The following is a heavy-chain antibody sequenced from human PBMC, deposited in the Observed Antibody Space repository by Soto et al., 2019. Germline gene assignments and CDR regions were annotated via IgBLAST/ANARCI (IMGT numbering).Heavy chain of an antibody. V-gene: IGHV3-23*01. CDR1: GFTFSSYA. J-gene: IGHJ6*02. Sequence: EVQLLESGGGLVQPGGSLRLSCAASGFTFSSYAMRWVRQAPGKGLEWVSAISGSGVSTYYADSVKGRFTVSRDNSKNTLYLQMNSLRAEDTAVYYCAKAPGGAYYYGMDVWGQGTTVTVSS. CDR2: ISGSGVST. D-gene: IGHD3-10*01. CDR3: AKAPGGAYYYGMDV.